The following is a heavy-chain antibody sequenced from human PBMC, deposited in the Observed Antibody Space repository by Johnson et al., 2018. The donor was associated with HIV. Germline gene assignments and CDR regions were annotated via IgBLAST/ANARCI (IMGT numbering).Heavy chain of an antibody. Sequence: QVQLVESGGGVVQPGGSLRLSCAASGFTFSSYGMHWVRQAPGKGPEWVAVISFYGNLKTYADSVKGRFTISRDNAKNSLYLQMNSLRAEDTAVYYCTRDAVVVTPPTDPTDAFDIWGQGTTVTVSS. V-gene: IGHV3-33*01. J-gene: IGHJ3*02. CDR1: GFTFSSYG. CDR2: ISFYGNLK. D-gene: IGHD2-21*02. CDR3: TRDAVVVTPPTDPTDAFDI.